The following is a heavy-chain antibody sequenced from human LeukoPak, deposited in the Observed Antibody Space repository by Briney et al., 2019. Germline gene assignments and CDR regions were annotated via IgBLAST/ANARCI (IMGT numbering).Heavy chain of an antibody. D-gene: IGHD6-25*01. V-gene: IGHV1-46*01. Sequence: ASVKVSCKASGYTFTSYYMHWVRQAPGLGLEWMGIINPSGGRTSYAQKFQGRATMTRDTSTSAVYMELSRLRSEDTAVYYGARDGMGGYGSRWGQGTLVTVSS. CDR2: INPSGGRT. CDR1: GYTFTSYY. CDR3: ARDGMGGYGSR. J-gene: IGHJ4*02.